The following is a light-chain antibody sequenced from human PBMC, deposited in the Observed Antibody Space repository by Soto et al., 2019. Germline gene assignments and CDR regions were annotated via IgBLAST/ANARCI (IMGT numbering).Light chain of an antibody. CDR2: LNSDGSH. CDR3: QTWGTGIQV. J-gene: IGLJ1*01. CDR1: SGHSSYA. Sequence: QSVLTQSPSASASLGASVKLTCTLSSGHSSYAIAWHQQQPEKGPRYLMKLNSDGSHSKGDGIPDRFSDSSSGAERYLTISSLQPEDEADYYCQTWGTGIQVFGTGTKLTVL. V-gene: IGLV4-69*01.